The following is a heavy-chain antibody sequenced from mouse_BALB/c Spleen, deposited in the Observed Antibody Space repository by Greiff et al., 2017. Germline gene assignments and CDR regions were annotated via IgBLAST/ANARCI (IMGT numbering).Heavy chain of an antibody. CDR3: GREDYGYVNYYAMDY. Sequence: EVKLQESGPELVKPGASVKIPCKASGYSFTGYFMNWVKQSHGKSLEWIGRINPYNGDTFYNQKFKGKATLTVDKSSSTAHMELLSLTSEDSAVYYCGREDYGYVNYYAMDYWGQGTSVTVSS. CDR1: GYSFTGYF. D-gene: IGHD1-2*01. V-gene: IGHV1-37*01. CDR2: INPYNGDT. J-gene: IGHJ4*01.